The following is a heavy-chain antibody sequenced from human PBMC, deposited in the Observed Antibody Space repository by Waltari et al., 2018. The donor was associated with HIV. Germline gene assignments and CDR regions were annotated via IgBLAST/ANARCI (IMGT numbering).Heavy chain of an antibody. J-gene: IGHJ6*02. CDR1: EFTVSSNY. D-gene: IGHD3-10*01. V-gene: IGHV3-66*02. Sequence: EVQLVESGGGLVQPGGSLRLSCAASEFTVSSNYMSWVRQAPGKGLGWVSVIYSGGSTYYADSVKGRFTISRDNSKNTLYLQMNSLRVEDTAVYYCARGDYYYYGADVWGQGTTVTVSS. CDR2: IYSGGST. CDR3: ARGDYYYYGADV.